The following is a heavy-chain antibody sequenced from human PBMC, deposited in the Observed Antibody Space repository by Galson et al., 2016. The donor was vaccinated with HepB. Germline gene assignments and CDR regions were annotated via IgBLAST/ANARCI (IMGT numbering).Heavy chain of an antibody. CDR2: IKQDGIEK. D-gene: IGHD2-15*01. Sequence: SLRLSCAASGFTFSSYWMTWVRQAPGKGLEWVANIKQDGIEKYHVDSVKGRFTISRDNAKNSLYLQMNSLRAEDTAVYYCAVDSGFCSGGSCYGDAFGIWSQGTMVTVSS. J-gene: IGHJ3*02. CDR3: AVDSGFCSGGSCYGDAFGI. V-gene: IGHV3-7*01. CDR1: GFTFSSYW.